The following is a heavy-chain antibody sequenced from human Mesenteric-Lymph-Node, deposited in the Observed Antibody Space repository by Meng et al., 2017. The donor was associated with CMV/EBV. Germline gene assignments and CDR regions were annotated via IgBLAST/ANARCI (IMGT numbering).Heavy chain of an antibody. Sequence: GESLKISCAASGFTFGGYAMHWVRQAPGKGLEWVAVISYDGGNKDYADSVKGRFTISRDNSKNTLYLQMNSLRAEDTAVNYCAKGQISYNTLGIDCWGQGTLVTVSS. J-gene: IGHJ4*02. CDR3: AKGQISYNTLGIDC. D-gene: IGHD1-1*01. V-gene: IGHV3-30*04. CDR1: GFTFGGYA. CDR2: ISYDGGNK.